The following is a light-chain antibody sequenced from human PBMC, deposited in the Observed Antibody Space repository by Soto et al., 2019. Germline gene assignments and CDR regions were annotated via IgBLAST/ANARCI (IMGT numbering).Light chain of an antibody. CDR1: STDVGRYNY. V-gene: IGLV2-14*01. J-gene: IGLJ1*01. CDR2: DVS. CDR3: TSYTSDSTYV. Sequence: QSVLTQPASVSGSPGQSITISCTGTSTDVGRYNYVSWYQQHPGKAPKLMVYDVSNRPSWISNRFSGSKSGITASLTISGHQAEDEADYYCTSYTSDSTYVLGTGTKVTVL.